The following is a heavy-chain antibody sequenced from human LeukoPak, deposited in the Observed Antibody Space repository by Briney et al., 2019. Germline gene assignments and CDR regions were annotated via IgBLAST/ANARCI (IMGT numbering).Heavy chain of an antibody. CDR2: IWFDGSNK. CDR3: ASSAGALIDC. CDR1: GFTFSSYS. V-gene: IGHV3-33*08. J-gene: IGHJ4*02. Sequence: GESLRLSCAASGFTFSSYSMFWVRQAPGKGLEWVAVIWFDGSNKFYADSVKGRFTISRDNSKNTLYLQMNSLRAEDTAVYYCASSAGALIDCWGQGTLVIVSS. D-gene: IGHD6-19*01.